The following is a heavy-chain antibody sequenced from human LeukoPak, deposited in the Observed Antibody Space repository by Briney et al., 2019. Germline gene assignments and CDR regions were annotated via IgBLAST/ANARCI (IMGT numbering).Heavy chain of an antibody. V-gene: IGHV4-59*01. CDR2: ISNSGTT. Sequence: SETLSLTCTVSGGSINDYYWTWIRQAPGKGLEWIGYISNSGTTDYNPSLKSRVTMSVDTSNNEFSLRLTSVTAADTAMYYCARVVRGAVTSNCFDPWGQGILVTVSS. CDR1: GGSINDYY. D-gene: IGHD4-17*01. J-gene: IGHJ5*02. CDR3: ARVVRGAVTSNCFDP.